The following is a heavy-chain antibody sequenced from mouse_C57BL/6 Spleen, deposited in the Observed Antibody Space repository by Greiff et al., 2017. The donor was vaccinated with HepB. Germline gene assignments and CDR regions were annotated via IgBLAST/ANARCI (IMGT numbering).Heavy chain of an antibody. CDR2: IRSKSNNYAT. V-gene: IGHV10-1*01. J-gene: IGHJ3*01. Sequence: EVKLMESGGGLVQPKGSLKLSCAASGFSFNTYAMNWVRQAPGKGLEWVARIRSKSNNYATYYADSVKDRFTISRDDSESMLYLQMNNLKTEDTAMYYCVRQGGNYDGFAYWGQGTLVTVSA. CDR1: GFSFNTYA. D-gene: IGHD2-4*01. CDR3: VRQGGNYDGFAY.